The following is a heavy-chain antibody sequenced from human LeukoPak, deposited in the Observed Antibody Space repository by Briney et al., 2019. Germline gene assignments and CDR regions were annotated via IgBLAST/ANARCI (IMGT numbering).Heavy chain of an antibody. D-gene: IGHD6-13*01. CDR1: GYTFTSYG. V-gene: IGHV1-18*01. CDR3: ARAIAAAATGDY. CDR2: NSAYNGNT. Sequence: ASVKVSCKASGYTFTSYGISWVRQAPGQGIEWMGWNSAYNGNTNHAQKFQGRVTMTTDTSTSTAYMELRSLRSDDTAVYYCARAIAAAATGDYWAREPWSPSPQ. J-gene: IGHJ4*02.